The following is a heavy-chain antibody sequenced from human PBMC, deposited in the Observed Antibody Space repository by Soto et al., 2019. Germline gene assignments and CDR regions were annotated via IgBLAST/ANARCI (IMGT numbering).Heavy chain of an antibody. CDR3: STVNPPSGYCSDY. V-gene: IGHV3-15*01. Sequence: GGSLRLSFAASGLTFNNAWMSWVRQTPGKGLEWVGRIKSKTDGGTADYAAPVKGRFTISRDDSKDMLYLQMNSLKTDDTAIYYCSTVNPPSGYCSDYWGQGTLVTVSS. CDR2: IKSKTDGGTA. J-gene: IGHJ4*02. D-gene: IGHD2-15*01. CDR1: GLTFNNAW.